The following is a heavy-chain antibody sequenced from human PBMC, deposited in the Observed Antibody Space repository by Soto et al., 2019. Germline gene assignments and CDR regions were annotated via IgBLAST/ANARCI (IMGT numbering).Heavy chain of an antibody. CDR2: MSHSGGT. CDR3: SRVERGTATTVVDAFDI. V-gene: IGHV4-34*01. D-gene: IGHD1-1*01. Sequence: QVQLQQWGAGLLKPSETLSLTCAVYGGFGSSGSYYWSWIRQPPGKGLEWIGEMSHSGGTHFNPYLKSRVTISVDTSKNQFSLKMSSVTAADTALYYCSRVERGTATTVVDAFDIWGPGTMVTVSS. CDR1: GGFGSSGSYY. J-gene: IGHJ3*02.